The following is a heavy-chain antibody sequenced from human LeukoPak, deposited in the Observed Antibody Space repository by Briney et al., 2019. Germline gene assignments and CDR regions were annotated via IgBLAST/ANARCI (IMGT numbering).Heavy chain of an antibody. CDR2: ISYDGSNK. CDR3: ARDYYDSSGYRHGFDY. D-gene: IGHD3-22*01. V-gene: IGHV3-30*04. CDR1: GFTFSSYA. Sequence: GGSLRLSCAASGFTFSSYAIHWVRQAPGKGLEWVAVISYDGSNKYYADSVRGRFTISRDNSKNTLYLQMNSLRAEDTAVYYCARDYYDSSGYRHGFDYWGQGTLVTASS. J-gene: IGHJ4*02.